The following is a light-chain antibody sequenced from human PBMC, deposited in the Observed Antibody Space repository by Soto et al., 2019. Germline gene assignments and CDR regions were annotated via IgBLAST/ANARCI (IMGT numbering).Light chain of an antibody. CDR1: QSVFSD. CDR3: QQYNTWPLT. Sequence: ETVLTQSPATLSVSPRARAALSCLASQSVFSDLAWYHQNLGPAPSLLIYGVSTRATDITARCSGSGSGTEFTLTSSSLQYEDFAVYYCQQYNTWPLTFGPGTKVDIK. J-gene: IGKJ3*01. CDR2: GVS. V-gene: IGKV3-15*01.